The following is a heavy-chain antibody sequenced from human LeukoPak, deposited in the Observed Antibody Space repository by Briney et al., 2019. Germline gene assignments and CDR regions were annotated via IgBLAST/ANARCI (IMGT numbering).Heavy chain of an antibody. D-gene: IGHD6-6*01. CDR3: ARGGSSAAYYYYGMDV. V-gene: IGHV3-23*01. Sequence: PGGSLRLSCAASGFTFSSYAMSWVRQAPGKGLEWVSAISGSGGNTYYADSVKGRFTISRDNSKNTLYLQMNSLRAEDTAVYYCARGGSSAAYYYYGMDVWGQGTTVTVSS. CDR2: ISGSGGNT. J-gene: IGHJ6*02. CDR1: GFTFSSYA.